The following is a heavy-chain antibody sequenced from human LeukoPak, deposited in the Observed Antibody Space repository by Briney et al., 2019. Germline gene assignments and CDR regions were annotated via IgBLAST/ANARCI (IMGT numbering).Heavy chain of an antibody. CDR2: IYYSGST. CDR3: ARGHSSSWPYFDY. J-gene: IGHJ4*02. Sequence: SETLSLTCTVSGVSISSYYWSWIRQPPGKGLEWIGYIYYSGSTNYNPSLKSRVTISVDTSKNQFSLKLSSVTAADTAVYYCARGHSSSWPYFDYWGQGTLVTVSS. CDR1: GVSISSYY. D-gene: IGHD6-13*01. V-gene: IGHV4-59*01.